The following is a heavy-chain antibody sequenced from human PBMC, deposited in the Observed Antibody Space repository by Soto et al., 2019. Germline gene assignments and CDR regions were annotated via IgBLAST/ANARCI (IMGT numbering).Heavy chain of an antibody. Sequence: QVQVVQSGAEVKKPGASVKVACKASGYSFDTFGMSWVRQAPGQGLEWMGWISIEKGDTNSAQKFQDTVTMPTDTSTSTAYMELRSLTADGTAVYYCARCYCSVGSCFTCWHFDLWGRGTLVTVSS. CDR3: ARCYCSVGSCFTCWHFDL. V-gene: IGHV1-18*01. CDR1: GYSFDTFG. D-gene: IGHD2-15*01. CDR2: ISIEKGDT. J-gene: IGHJ2*01.